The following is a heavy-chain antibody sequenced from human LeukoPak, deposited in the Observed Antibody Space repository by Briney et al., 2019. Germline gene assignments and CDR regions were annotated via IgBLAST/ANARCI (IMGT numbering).Heavy chain of an antibody. Sequence: ASVNVSCKASGYTFTSYDINWVRQATGQGLEWMGWMNPNSGNTGYAQKFKGRFTISRDNSKNTLYLQMNSLRAEDTAVYYCGRGAPVSNYDFWSGYYTGERGNWFDPWGQGTLVTVSS. D-gene: IGHD3-3*01. CDR2: MNPNSGNT. CDR3: GRGAPVSNYDFWSGYYTGERGNWFDP. V-gene: IGHV1-8*01. J-gene: IGHJ5*02. CDR1: GYTFTSYD.